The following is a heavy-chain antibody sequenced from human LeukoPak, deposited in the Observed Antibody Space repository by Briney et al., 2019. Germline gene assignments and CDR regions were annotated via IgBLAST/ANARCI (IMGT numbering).Heavy chain of an antibody. CDR1: GGSISSYY. CDR2: IYTSGYT. V-gene: IGHV4-4*07. J-gene: IGHJ6*03. Sequence: TSETLSLTCTVSGGSISSYYWSWLRQPAGKGLEWIGRIYTSGYTNSNPSLKSRVTMSVDTSKNQFSLKLSSVTAADTAVYYCAREPLWSGYSYYYYYMDVWGKGTTVTVSS. CDR3: AREPLWSGYSYYYYYMDV. D-gene: IGHD3-3*01.